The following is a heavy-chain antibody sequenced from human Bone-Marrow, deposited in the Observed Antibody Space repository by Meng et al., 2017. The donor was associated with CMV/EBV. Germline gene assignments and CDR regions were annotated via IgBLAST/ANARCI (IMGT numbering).Heavy chain of an antibody. CDR1: GYSFTSYW. CDR2: IYPGDSDT. CDR3: ARQRFIYGGNSDYDF. D-gene: IGHD4-23*01. Sequence: KVSCKGSGYSFTSYWIGWVRQMPGKGLEWMGIIYPGDSDTRYSPSFQGQVTISADKSISTAYLQWSSLKASDTAMYYCARQRFIYGGNSDYDFWGQGTLVTVSS. V-gene: IGHV5-51*01. J-gene: IGHJ4*02.